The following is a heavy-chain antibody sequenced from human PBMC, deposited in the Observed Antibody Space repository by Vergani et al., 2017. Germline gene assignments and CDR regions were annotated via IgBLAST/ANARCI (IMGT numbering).Heavy chain of an antibody. Sequence: EVQLVESGGGLVQPGGSLRLSCAASGFTFSNYWMSWVRQAPGKGLEWVANIKEDGSEKYYVDSVKVRFTISRDNAKNLLYLQLNSLRAEDTAVYYCARSRPSGWYFDYWGQGTLVTVSS. V-gene: IGHV3-7*03. D-gene: IGHD6-19*01. CDR1: GFTFSNYW. CDR2: IKEDGSEK. J-gene: IGHJ4*02. CDR3: ARSRPSGWYFDY.